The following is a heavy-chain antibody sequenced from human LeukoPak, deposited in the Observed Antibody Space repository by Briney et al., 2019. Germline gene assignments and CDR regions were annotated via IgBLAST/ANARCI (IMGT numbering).Heavy chain of an antibody. CDR2: IYHSGST. Sequence: PSETLSLTCAVSGGSISSSNWWSWVRPPPGKGLEWIGSIYHSGSTYYNPSLKSRVTISVDTSKNQFSLKLTSVTAADTAVYYCARHHYDSSGYWSRDDSFQHWGQGTLVTVPS. D-gene: IGHD3-22*01. J-gene: IGHJ1*01. CDR1: GGSISSSNW. V-gene: IGHV4-4*02. CDR3: ARHHYDSSGYWSRDDSFQH.